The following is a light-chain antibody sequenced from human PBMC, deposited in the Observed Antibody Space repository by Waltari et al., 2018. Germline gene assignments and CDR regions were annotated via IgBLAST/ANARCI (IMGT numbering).Light chain of an antibody. V-gene: IGLV3-1*01. Sequence: SYELSQSPSVSVSSGQTATITCPGQHLGDKYSCWYQKKPGQSPVLLIYQDDKRPSGIPGRFSGSNSGNTATLTISETQPVDEAEYYCQAWDNRIVVFGGGTNLTVL. CDR2: QDD. CDR3: QAWDNRIVV. CDR1: HLGDKY. J-gene: IGLJ2*01.